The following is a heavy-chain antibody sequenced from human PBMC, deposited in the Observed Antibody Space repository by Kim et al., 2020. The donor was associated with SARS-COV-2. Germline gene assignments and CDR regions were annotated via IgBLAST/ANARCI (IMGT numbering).Heavy chain of an antibody. CDR3: ARTPFLEWLSDFDY. J-gene: IGHJ4*02. D-gene: IGHD3-3*01. CDR1: GFTFSNYE. CDR2: ITSSGSTI. V-gene: IGHV3-48*03. Sequence: GGSLRLSCAASGFTFSNYEMNWVRQAPGKGLEWVSYITSSGSTIYYADSVKGRFTISRDNAKNSLYLQMNSLRAEDTAVYYCARTPFLEWLSDFDYWGQGTLVTVSS.